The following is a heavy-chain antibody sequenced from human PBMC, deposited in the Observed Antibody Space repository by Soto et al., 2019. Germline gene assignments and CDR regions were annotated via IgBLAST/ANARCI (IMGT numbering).Heavy chain of an antibody. CDR3: ARARDFPVGLFDY. V-gene: IGHV4-31*03. CDR1: GGSISSGGYY. J-gene: IGHJ4*02. CDR2: IYYSGST. Sequence: QVQLQESGPGLVKPSQTLSLTCTVSGGSISSGGYYWSWISQHPGKGLEWIGYIYYSGSTYYNPSLQSRVTISVDTSKNQFSLKLSSVTAADTAVDYCARARDFPVGLFDYWGQGTLVTVSS.